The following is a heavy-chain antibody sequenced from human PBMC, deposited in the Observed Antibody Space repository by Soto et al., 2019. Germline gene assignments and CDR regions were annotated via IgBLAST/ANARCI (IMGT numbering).Heavy chain of an antibody. J-gene: IGHJ4*02. Sequence: QVQLQESGPGLVKPSQTLSLTCTVSGGSISSGGYYWSWIRQHPGKGLEWIGYIYYSGSTYYNPSLTRRVTISVDTSKNQFALKLSSVTAADTAVYYCARWVGATSFDYWGQGTLVTVSS. V-gene: IGHV4-31*03. CDR3: ARWVGATSFDY. CDR1: GGSISSGGYY. D-gene: IGHD1-26*01. CDR2: IYYSGST.